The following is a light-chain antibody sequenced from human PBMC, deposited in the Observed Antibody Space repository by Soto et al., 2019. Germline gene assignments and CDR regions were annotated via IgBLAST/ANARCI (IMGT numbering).Light chain of an antibody. J-gene: IGKJ1*01. CDR2: WAS. CDR3: QKYYSTFGRT. V-gene: IGKV4-1*01. CDR1: QSVLYSSNNKNY. Sequence: DIVMTQSPDSLAVSLGERATINCKSSQSVLYSSNNKNYLAWYQQKPGRPPKLLIYWASTRESGVPDRFSGSGSGTDFTLTISSLQDEDVAVYYCQKYYSTFGRTFGQGTKVEIK.